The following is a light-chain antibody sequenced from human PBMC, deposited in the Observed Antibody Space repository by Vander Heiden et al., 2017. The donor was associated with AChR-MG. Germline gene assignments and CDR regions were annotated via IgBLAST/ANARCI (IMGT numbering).Light chain of an antibody. J-gene: IGKJ1*01. CDR1: QGISSY. CDR2: AAS. V-gene: IGKV1-8*01. CDR3: QQEDSYPLT. Sequence: IRMTQSPSSLSASTGDRVTITCRASQGISSYLAWYQQKPGKAPKLLIYAASTLQSGVPSRFSGSGSGTDFTLTISCLQSEDFATYYCQQEDSYPLTFGQRTKVEIK.